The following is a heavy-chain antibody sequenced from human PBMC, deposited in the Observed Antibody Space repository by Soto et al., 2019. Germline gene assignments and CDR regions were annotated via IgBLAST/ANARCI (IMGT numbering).Heavy chain of an antibody. CDR3: ARSPYTGYSSSWYLPYLAY. J-gene: IGHJ4*02. Sequence: GGSLRLSCVASGFTFSHYAMYWVRQSPGKGLEWVALISFDGSSEYYADSVKGRFTISRDNAKNSLYLQMNSLRAEDTAVYYCARSPYTGYSSSWYLPYLAYSGQRTLVTLSS. D-gene: IGHD6-13*01. CDR2: ISFDGSSE. V-gene: IGHV3-30*03. CDR1: GFTFSHYA.